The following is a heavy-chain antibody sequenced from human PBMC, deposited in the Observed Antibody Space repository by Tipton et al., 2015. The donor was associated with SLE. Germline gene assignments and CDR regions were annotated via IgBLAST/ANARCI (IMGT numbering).Heavy chain of an antibody. D-gene: IGHD1-26*01. Sequence: QLVQSGGGVVQPGRSMRLSCAASGFTFSSYGMHWVRQAPGKGLEWVAVISYDGSNKYYADSVKGRFTISRDNSKNTLYLQMNSLRAEDTAVYYCARERELPSGFDSWGQGTMVTVSS. CDR3: ARERELPSGFDS. J-gene: IGHJ3*02. V-gene: IGHV3-30*03. CDR1: GFTFSSYG. CDR2: ISYDGSNK.